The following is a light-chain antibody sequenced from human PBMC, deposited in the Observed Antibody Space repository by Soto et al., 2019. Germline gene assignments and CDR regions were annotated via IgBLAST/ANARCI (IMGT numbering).Light chain of an antibody. J-gene: IGKJ4*01. CDR3: MQALESPPT. CDR2: LGS. CDR1: QSLLNRNGQNC. Sequence: DIVMTQSPLSLPVTPGAPASISCRSSQSLLNRNGQNCLDWYLQKPGQSPQLLIHLGSIRASGVPDRFSGSGSGTYFTLTISRVEAEDVGVYYCMQALESPPTFGGGTKVEIK. V-gene: IGKV2-28*01.